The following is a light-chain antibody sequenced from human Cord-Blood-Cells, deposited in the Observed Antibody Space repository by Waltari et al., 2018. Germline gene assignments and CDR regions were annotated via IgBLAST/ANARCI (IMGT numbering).Light chain of an antibody. Sequence: QSALTQPASVSGSPGQSSPLPCTGTSSDVGGSNFVSWYQQHPGKAPKLMIYEVSNRPSGVSNRFSGSKSGNTASLTISGLQAEDEADYYCSSYTSSSTLVFGGGTKLTVL. V-gene: IGLV2-14*01. J-gene: IGLJ2*01. CDR2: EVS. CDR1: SSDVGGSNF. CDR3: SSYTSSSTLV.